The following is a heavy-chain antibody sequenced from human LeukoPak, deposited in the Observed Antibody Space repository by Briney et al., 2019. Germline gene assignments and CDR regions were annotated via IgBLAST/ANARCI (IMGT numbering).Heavy chain of an antibody. D-gene: IGHD6-19*01. CDR3: ARGTPDSGWYYYFDC. J-gene: IGHJ4*02. CDR2: IKQDGSEK. Sequence: GGSLRPSCAASGFTFSSYWMSWVRQAPGKGLEWVANIKQDGSEKYYVDSVKGRFTISRDNAKNSLYLQMNSLRAEDTAVYYCARGTPDSGWYYYFDCWGQGTLVTVSS. CDR1: GFTFSSYW. V-gene: IGHV3-7*01.